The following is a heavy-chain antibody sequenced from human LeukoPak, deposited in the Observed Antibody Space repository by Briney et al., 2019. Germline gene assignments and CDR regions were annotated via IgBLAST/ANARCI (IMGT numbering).Heavy chain of an antibody. CDR3: ARDDYAGLDY. CDR2: ISSSSSYI. CDR1: GFTFSSYS. Sequence: GGSLRLSCAASGFTFSSYSMTWVRQAPGKGLEWVSSISSSSSYICYADSVKGRFTISRDNAKNSLYLQMNSLRAEDTAVYYCARDDYAGLDYWGQGTLVTVSS. V-gene: IGHV3-21*01. J-gene: IGHJ4*02. D-gene: IGHD4-17*01.